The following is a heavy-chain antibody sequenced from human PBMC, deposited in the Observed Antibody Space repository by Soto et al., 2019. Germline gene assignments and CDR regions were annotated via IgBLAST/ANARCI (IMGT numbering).Heavy chain of an antibody. J-gene: IGHJ6*02. D-gene: IGHD3-22*01. CDR1: GFTFSSYW. Sequence: GGSLRLSCAASGFTFSSYWMSWVRQAPGKGLEWVANIKEDGSERYYVDSVKGRFTISRDNAKNSLYLQMNSLRAEDTAVYYCARFYYDSSGYLPSPYYYYYGMDVWGQGTTVTVSS. CDR3: ARFYYDSSGYLPSPYYYYYGMDV. V-gene: IGHV3-7*04. CDR2: IKEDGSER.